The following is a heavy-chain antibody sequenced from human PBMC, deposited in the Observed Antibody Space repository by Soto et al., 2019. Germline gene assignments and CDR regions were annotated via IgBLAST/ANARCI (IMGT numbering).Heavy chain of an antibody. CDR1: GGSISSYY. CDR3: ARVKGATTFGVVRDYFDY. V-gene: IGHV4-59*01. J-gene: IGHJ4*02. Sequence: PSETLSLTCTVSGGSISSYYWSWIRQPPGKGLEWIGYIYYSGSTNYNPSLKSRVTISVDTSKNQFSLKLSSVTAADTAVYYCARVKGATTFGVVRDYFDYWGQGTLVTVSS. D-gene: IGHD3-3*01. CDR2: IYYSGST.